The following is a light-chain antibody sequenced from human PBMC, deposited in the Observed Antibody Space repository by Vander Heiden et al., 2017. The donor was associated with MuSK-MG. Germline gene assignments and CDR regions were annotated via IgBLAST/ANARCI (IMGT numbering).Light chain of an antibody. Sequence: DIQMTQSPSSLSASVGDRVTITCRASQGISSWLAWYQQKPGKAPVSIYAASSLQRGVPSRFSGSGSGTDFTLTISSLQPEDFATYYCQQANSFPRTFGQGTKVEIK. CDR2: AAS. J-gene: IGKJ1*01. CDR1: QGISSW. V-gene: IGKV1D-12*01. CDR3: QQANSFPRT.